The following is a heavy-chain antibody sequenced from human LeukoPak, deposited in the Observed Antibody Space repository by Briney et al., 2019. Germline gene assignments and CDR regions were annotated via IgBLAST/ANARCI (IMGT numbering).Heavy chain of an antibody. CDR2: IYHSGST. D-gene: IGHD3-9*01. J-gene: IGHJ4*02. CDR3: ARLINYDILTGYYGKVGYYFDY. Sequence: PSETLSLTCTVSGGSVSSYYWTWIRQPPGKGLEWIGNIYHSGSTYYNPSLKSRVTISVDTSKNQFSLKLSSVTAADTAVYYCARLINYDILTGYYGKVGYYFDYWGQGTLVTVSS. V-gene: IGHV4-59*02. CDR1: GGSVSSYY.